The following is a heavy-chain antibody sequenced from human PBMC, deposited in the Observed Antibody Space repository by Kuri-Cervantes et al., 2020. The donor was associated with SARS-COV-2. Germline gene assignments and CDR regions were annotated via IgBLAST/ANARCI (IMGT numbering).Heavy chain of an antibody. CDR1: GGTFSSYA. CDR2: IIPIFGTA. J-gene: IGHJ4*02. CDR3: AKTFRPYYDYVWGSYRQGEGDYFDY. D-gene: IGHD3-16*02. V-gene: IGHV1-69*13. Sequence: SVKVSCKASGGTFSSYAISWVRQAPGQGLEWMGGIIPIFGTANYAQKFQGRVTITADESTSTAYMELSSLRSEDTAVYYCAKTFRPYYDYVWGSYRQGEGDYFDYWGQGTLVTVSS.